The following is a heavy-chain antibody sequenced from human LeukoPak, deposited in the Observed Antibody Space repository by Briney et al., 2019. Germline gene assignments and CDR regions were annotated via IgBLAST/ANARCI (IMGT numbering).Heavy chain of an antibody. D-gene: IGHD2-2*01. V-gene: IGHV4-30-4*01. CDR2: IYYSGST. Sequence: SETLSLTCTVSGGSISSGDYYWSWIRQPPGKGLEWIGYIYYSGSTYYNPSLKSRVTTSVDTSKNQFSLKLSSVTAADTAVYYCARAGTPVPAARILRFDPWGQGTLVTVSS. CDR1: GGSISSGDYY. J-gene: IGHJ5*02. CDR3: ARAGTPVPAARILRFDP.